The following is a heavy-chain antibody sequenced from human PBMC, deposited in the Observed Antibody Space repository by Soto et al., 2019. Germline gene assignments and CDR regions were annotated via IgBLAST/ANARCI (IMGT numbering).Heavy chain of an antibody. D-gene: IGHD4-17*01. CDR3: AVTVTTHYGMDV. V-gene: IGHV1-69*01. CDR2: IIPIFGTA. Sequence: QVQLVQSGAEVKKPGSSVKVSCKASGGTFSSYAISWVRQAPGQGLEWMGGIIPIFGTANYAQKFQGRVTITADESTSTAYMELSSLRSEDTAVDYGAVTVTTHYGMDVWGQGTTVTVSS. J-gene: IGHJ6*02. CDR1: GGTFSSYA.